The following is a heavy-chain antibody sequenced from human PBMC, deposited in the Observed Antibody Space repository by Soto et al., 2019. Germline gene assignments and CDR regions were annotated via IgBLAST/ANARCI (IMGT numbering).Heavy chain of an antibody. CDR2: ISYDGSNK. V-gene: IGHV3-30-3*01. CDR3: AREEVTNYYFDY. D-gene: IGHD4-4*01. Sequence: QVQLVESGGGVVQPGRSLRLSCAASGFAFSNYAMHCVRQAPGKGLEGVAVISYDGSNKYYADSVKGRLTISRDNSKNTLYLQMNSLRAEDTAVYYCAREEVTNYYFDYWGQGTLVTVSS. J-gene: IGHJ4*02. CDR1: GFAFSNYA.